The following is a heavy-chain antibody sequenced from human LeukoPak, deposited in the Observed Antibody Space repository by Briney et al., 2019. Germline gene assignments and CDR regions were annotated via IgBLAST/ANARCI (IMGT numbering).Heavy chain of an antibody. CDR2: ITGSGGNT. V-gene: IGHV3-23*01. J-gene: IGHJ4*02. Sequence: GASLRLSCVASGFTFSNYAMSWVRQAPGKGLEWVSAITGSGGNTYYADSVKGRFTIPRDNSKNTVFLQMNSLRAEDTAVYYCAKWGDYDVLTGYYVSDYWGQGTLVTVSP. D-gene: IGHD3-9*01. CDR3: AKWGDYDVLTGYYVSDY. CDR1: GFTFSNYA.